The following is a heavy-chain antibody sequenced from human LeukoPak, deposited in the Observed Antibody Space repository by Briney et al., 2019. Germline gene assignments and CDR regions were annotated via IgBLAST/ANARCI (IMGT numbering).Heavy chain of an antibody. V-gene: IGHV3-33*01. J-gene: IGHJ4*02. CDR2: IWYDGSNK. CDR3: ARDREGARSGYPFDY. D-gene: IGHD3-3*01. CDR1: GFTFSSYG. Sequence: GGSLRLSCAASGFTFSSYGMHWVRQAPGKGLEWVAVIWYDGSNKYYADSVKGRFTISRDNAKNSLDLQMNSLRAEDTAVYYCARDREGARSGYPFDYWGQGTLVTVSS.